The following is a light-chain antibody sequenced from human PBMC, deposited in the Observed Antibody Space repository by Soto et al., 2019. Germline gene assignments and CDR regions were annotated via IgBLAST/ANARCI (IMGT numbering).Light chain of an antibody. CDR2: KVS. CDR1: SSDVGDGDF. V-gene: IGLV2-14*01. J-gene: IGLJ3*02. Sequence: QSALTQPASVSGSPRQSITISCTGTSSDVGDGDFVSWYQQRPGNAPKLMIYKVSHRPSGVSNRFSGSKSGNTASLTISGLQAEDEADYYCCSYTRSYTWVFGGGTQLTVL. CDR3: CSYTRSYTWV.